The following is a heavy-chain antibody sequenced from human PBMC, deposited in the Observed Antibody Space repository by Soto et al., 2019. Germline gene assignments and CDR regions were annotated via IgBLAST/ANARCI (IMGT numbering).Heavy chain of an antibody. CDR3: ARQWRYYDILTGNFDY. J-gene: IGHJ4*02. CDR2: IYYSGST. CDR1: GGSISSSSYY. Sequence: QLQLQESGPGLVKPSETLSLTCTVSGGSISSSSYYWGWIRQPPGKGLEWIGSIYYSGSTYYNPSLKSRVTISVDTSKNQFSLKLSSVTAADTAVYYCARQWRYYDILTGNFDYWGQGTLVTVSS. V-gene: IGHV4-39*01. D-gene: IGHD3-9*01.